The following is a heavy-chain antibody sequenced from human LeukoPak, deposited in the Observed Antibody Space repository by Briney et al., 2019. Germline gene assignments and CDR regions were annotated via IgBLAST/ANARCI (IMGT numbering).Heavy chain of an antibody. D-gene: IGHD1-26*01. CDR3: ARGGSPGATFDY. CDR2: IIPILGIA. J-gene: IGHJ4*02. Sequence: SVKVSCKASGGTFSSYAISWVRQAPGQGLEWMGRIIPILGIANYAQKFQGRVTITRDTSASTAYMELSSLRSEDTAVYYCARGGSPGATFDYWGQGTLVTVSS. CDR1: GGTFSSYA. V-gene: IGHV1-69*04.